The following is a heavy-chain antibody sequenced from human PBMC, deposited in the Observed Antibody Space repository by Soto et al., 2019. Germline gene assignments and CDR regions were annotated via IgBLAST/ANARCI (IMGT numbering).Heavy chain of an antibody. J-gene: IGHJ4*02. V-gene: IGHV1-69*06. CDR1: GGTFSSYA. CDR3: VLGGIYDSSGYSVDY. CDR2: IIPIFGTA. D-gene: IGHD3-22*01. Sequence: ASVKVSCKASGGTFSSYAISWVRQAPGQGLEWMGGIIPIFGTANYARKFQGRVTITADKSTSTAYMELSSLRSEDTAVYYCVLGGIYDSSGYSVDYWGQGTLVTVSS.